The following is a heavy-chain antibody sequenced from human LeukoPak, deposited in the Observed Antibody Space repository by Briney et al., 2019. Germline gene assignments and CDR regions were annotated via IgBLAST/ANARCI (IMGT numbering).Heavy chain of an antibody. V-gene: IGHV4-59*01. CDR1: GGSISSYY. CDR3: ARGTYYYDSSGYYYPRWFDP. Sequence: SETLSLTCTVSGGSISSYYWSWIRQPPGKGLERIGYIYYSGSTNYNPSLKSRVTISVDTSKNQFSLKLSSVTAADTAVYYCARGTYYYDSSGYYYPRWFDPWGQGTLVTVSS. D-gene: IGHD3-22*01. J-gene: IGHJ5*02. CDR2: IYYSGST.